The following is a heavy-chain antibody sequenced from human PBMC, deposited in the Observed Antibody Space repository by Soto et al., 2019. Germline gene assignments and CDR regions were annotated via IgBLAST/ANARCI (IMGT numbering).Heavy chain of an antibody. Sequence: GASVKVSCKASGYTFTGYYMHWVRQAPGQGLEWMGWINPNSGGTNYAQKFQGWVTMTRDTSISTAYMELSRLRSDDTAVYYCARPSIAAAGNGSYFDYWGQGTLVTVSS. CDR3: ARPSIAAAGNGSYFDY. CDR2: INPNSGGT. V-gene: IGHV1-2*04. CDR1: GYTFTGYY. D-gene: IGHD6-13*01. J-gene: IGHJ4*02.